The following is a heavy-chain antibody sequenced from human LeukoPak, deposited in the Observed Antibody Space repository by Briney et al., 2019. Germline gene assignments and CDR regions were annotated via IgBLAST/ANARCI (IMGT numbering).Heavy chain of an antibody. Sequence: GGSLRLSCAASGFTFRNHGMHWVRQAPGKGLEWVAVIWYDGSNQLYADSVKGRFTISRDNSKNTLHLQMNSLRAEDTAVYYCARDRQLRYFDYWGQGTLVTVSS. CDR3: ARDRQLRYFDY. D-gene: IGHD3-9*01. V-gene: IGHV3-33*01. CDR1: GFTFRNHG. CDR2: IWYDGSNQ. J-gene: IGHJ4*02.